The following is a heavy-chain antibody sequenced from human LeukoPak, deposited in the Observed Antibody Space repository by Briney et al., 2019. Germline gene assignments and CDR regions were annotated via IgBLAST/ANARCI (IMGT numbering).Heavy chain of an antibody. CDR3: ASGSLGDGYGVGDYYQYMDV. Sequence: SVKVSCKASGGTFNSYAISWVRQAPGQGLEWMGGIMPLFGTANYAQEFQGGVTFTTDGSASTAYMEVSSLRSEETAVYYCASGSLGDGYGVGDYYQYMDVWGKGTTVTVSS. J-gene: IGHJ6*03. V-gene: IGHV1-69*05. CDR1: GGTFNSYA. CDR2: IMPLFGTA. D-gene: IGHD5-24*01.